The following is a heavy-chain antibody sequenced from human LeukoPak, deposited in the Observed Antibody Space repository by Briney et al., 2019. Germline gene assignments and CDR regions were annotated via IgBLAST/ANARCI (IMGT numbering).Heavy chain of an antibody. CDR3: ARAPTMVRGVIDY. CDR1: GVSISSGDYY. CDR2: IYYSGST. V-gene: IGHV4-30-4*08. Sequence: SQTLSLTCTVSGVSISSGDYYWSWIRQPPGKGLEWIGYIYYSGSTYYNPSLKSRVTISVDTSKNQFSLKLSSVTAADTAVYYCARAPTMVRGVIDYWGQGTLVTVSS. J-gene: IGHJ4*02. D-gene: IGHD3-10*01.